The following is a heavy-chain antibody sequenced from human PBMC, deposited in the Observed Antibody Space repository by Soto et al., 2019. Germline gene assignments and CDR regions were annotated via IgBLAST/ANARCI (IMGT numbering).Heavy chain of an antibody. D-gene: IGHD3-16*01. J-gene: IGHJ4*02. Sequence: SETLSLTCTVSGGSISSYYWSWIRQPPGKGLEWIGYIYYSGSTNYNPSLKSRVTISVDTSTNQFSLKLSSVTAADTAVYYCARAEADGRGSPRAPFDYWGQGTLVTVSS. V-gene: IGHV4-59*01. CDR1: GGSISSYY. CDR2: IYYSGST. CDR3: ARAEADGRGSPRAPFDY.